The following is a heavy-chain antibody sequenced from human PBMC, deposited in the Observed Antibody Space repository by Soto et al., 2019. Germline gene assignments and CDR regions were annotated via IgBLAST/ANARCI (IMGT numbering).Heavy chain of an antibody. Sequence: ASVKVSCKASGYTFTSYGIHWVRQAPGQRLEWMGWINAANGDTKYSLKFQGRVTITRDTSASTAYMELSSLRSEDTAVYYCVRRHVSATGSDWLGPLGQGTLGTVSS. CDR1: GYTFTSYG. J-gene: IGHJ5*02. CDR2: INAANGDT. CDR3: VRRHVSATGSDWLGP. V-gene: IGHV1-3*01. D-gene: IGHD6-13*01.